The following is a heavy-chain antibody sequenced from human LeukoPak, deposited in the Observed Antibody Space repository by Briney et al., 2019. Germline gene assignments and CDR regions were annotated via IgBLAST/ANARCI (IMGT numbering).Heavy chain of an antibody. D-gene: IGHD6-19*01. J-gene: IGHJ4*02. Sequence: GGSLRLSCAASGFTFSSYDMHWVRHATGKGLEWVSGISGSGGSTYYADSVKGRFTISRDNSKNTLYLQMNSLRAEDTAVYYCAKENSGWYDYYFDYWGQGTLVAVSS. V-gene: IGHV3-23*01. CDR3: AKENSGWYDYYFDY. CDR1: GFTFSSYD. CDR2: ISGSGGST.